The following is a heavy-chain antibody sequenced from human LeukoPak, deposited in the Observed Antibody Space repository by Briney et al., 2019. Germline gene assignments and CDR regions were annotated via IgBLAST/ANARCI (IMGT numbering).Heavy chain of an antibody. J-gene: IGHJ5*02. Sequence: SETLSLTCTVSGGSISSSSYYWGWIRQPPGKGLEWIGSIYYSGSTYYNPSLKSRVTIPVDTSKNQFSLKLSSVTAADTAVYYCARDVNGYNWFDPWGQGTLVTVSS. CDR1: GGSISSSSYY. D-gene: IGHD3-22*01. CDR2: IYYSGST. CDR3: ARDVNGYNWFDP. V-gene: IGHV4-39*07.